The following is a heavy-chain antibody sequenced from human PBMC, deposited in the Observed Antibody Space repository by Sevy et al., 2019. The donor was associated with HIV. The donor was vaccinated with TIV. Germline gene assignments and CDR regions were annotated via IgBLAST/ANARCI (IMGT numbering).Heavy chain of an antibody. CDR2: ISKNGDYK. V-gene: IGHV3-30*18. CDR1: GFSFRTNG. D-gene: IGHD5-18*01. Sequence: GGSLRLSCAGSGFSFRTNGMHWVRQAPGKGLDWVAVISKNGDYKSYADSVKGRFTISRDNSKNTLYLQMNSLRTEDTALYYCAKDSGYSIGWCARFDPWGQGTLVTVSS. J-gene: IGHJ5*02. CDR3: AKDSGYSIGWCARFDP.